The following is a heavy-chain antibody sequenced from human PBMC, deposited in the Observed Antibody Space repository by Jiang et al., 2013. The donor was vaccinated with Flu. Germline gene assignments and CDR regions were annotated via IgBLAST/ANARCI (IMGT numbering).Heavy chain of an antibody. J-gene: IGHJ3*02. Sequence: EKSYSTSLKSRLTISKDTSKSQVVLTMTNMDPVDTATYYCARIGGIYSSLAFDIWGQGTMVTVSS. D-gene: IGHD5-18*01. CDR2: EK. CDR3: ARIGGIYSSLAFDI. V-gene: IGHV2-26*01.